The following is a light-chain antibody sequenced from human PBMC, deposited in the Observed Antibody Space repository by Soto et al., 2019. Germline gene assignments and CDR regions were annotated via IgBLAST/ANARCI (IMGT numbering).Light chain of an antibody. J-gene: IGLJ1*01. CDR3: SSYTSASRYV. CDR1: SSDVGKYDR. Sequence: QSAMSQPPSVSGSPGQSVTISCTGTSSDVGKYDRVSWYQQPPGTAPRLIMYEVTNRPSGVPARFSGSKSGNTASLTFSGLQAEDEADYFCSSYTSASRYVFGAGTKVTVL. V-gene: IGLV2-18*02. CDR2: EVT.